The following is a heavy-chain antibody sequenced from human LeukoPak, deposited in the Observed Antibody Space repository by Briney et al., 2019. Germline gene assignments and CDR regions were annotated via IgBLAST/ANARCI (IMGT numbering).Heavy chain of an antibody. CDR1: GFTFSSNY. V-gene: IGHV3-66*01. D-gene: IGHD3-3*01. CDR3: AREDYDFWSGYPNYGMDV. Sequence: GGSLRLSCAASGFTFSSNYMSWVRQAPGKGLEWVSVIYSGGSTYYADSVKGRFTISRDNSKNTLYLQMNSLRAEDTAVYYCAREDYDFWSGYPNYGMDVWGQGTTVTVSS. J-gene: IGHJ6*02. CDR2: IYSGGST.